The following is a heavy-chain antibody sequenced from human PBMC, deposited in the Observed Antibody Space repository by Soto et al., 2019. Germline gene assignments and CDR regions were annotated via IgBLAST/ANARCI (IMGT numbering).Heavy chain of an antibody. CDR1: GDSISSPTW. CDR2: VYHSGST. V-gene: IGHV4-4*02. J-gene: IGHJ4*02. CDR3: ATRAPINGDPY. Sequence: QVQLQESGPGLVKPSETLSLTCDVSGDSISSPTWWTWVRQPPGKGLEWIGEVYHSGSTNYNSSLKSRGTISVDKSKNQFSLRLTSVTDADTAVYYCATRAPINGDPYWGQGTLVTVSS. D-gene: IGHD4-17*01.